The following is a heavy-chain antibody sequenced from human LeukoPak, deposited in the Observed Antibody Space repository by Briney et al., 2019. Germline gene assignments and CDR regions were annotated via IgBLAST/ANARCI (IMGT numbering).Heavy chain of an antibody. CDR2: IYYSGST. CDR1: GGSISSYY. CDR3: ARASGGSYYYYGMDV. J-gene: IGHJ6*02. D-gene: IGHD5-12*01. V-gene: IGHV4-59*01. Sequence: SETLSLTCTVSGGSISSYYWSWIRRPPGKGLEWIGYIYYSGSTNYNPSLKSRVTISVDTSKNQFSLKLSSVTAADTAVYYCARASGGSYYYYGMDVWGQGTTVTVSS.